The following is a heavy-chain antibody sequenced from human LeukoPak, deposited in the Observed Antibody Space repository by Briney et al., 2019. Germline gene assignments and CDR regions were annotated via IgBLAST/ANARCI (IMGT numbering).Heavy chain of an antibody. CDR2: VSGSGRNT. Sequence: PGGSLRLSCTASGFIVSSNYMGWVRQAPGKGLEWVSSVSGSGRNTFYPDSVEGRFTISRDNSKNTVYLQMNSLRADDTAVYYCVKSRRVGANQRGLFDYWGQGTLVTVSP. CDR3: VKSRRVGANQRGLFDY. CDR1: GFIVSSNY. V-gene: IGHV3-23*01. D-gene: IGHD1-26*01. J-gene: IGHJ4*02.